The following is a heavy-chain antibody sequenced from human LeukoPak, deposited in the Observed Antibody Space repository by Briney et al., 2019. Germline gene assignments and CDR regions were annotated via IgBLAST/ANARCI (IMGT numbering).Heavy chain of an antibody. CDR1: GDSFSSANYY. V-gene: IGHV4-34*01. CDR2: INHSGST. D-gene: IGHD6-13*01. J-gene: IGHJ4*02. Sequence: PSETLSLTCSVSGDSFSSANYYWSWIRQPPGKGLEWIGEINHSGSTNYNPSLKSRVTISVDTSKNQFSLKLSSVTAADTAVYYCARVIIAAARRDYFDYWGQGTLVTVSS. CDR3: ARVIIAAARRDYFDY.